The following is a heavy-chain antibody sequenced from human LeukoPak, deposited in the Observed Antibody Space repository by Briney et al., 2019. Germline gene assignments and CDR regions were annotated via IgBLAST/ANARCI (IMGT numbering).Heavy chain of an antibody. V-gene: IGHV3-30*02. CDR2: IRYDGSNK. CDR1: GFTFSSYG. D-gene: IGHD1-14*01. Sequence: GGSLRLSCAASGFTFSSYGMHWVRQAPGKGLEWVAFIRYDGSNKYYADSVKGRFTISRDNSKNTLYLQMNSLRAEGTAVYYCAKNPPRAAGGSEPDYWGQGTLVTVSS. CDR3: AKNPPRAAGGSEPDY. J-gene: IGHJ4*02.